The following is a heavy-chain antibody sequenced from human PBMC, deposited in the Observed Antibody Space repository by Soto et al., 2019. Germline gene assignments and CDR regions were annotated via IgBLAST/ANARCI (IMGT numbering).Heavy chain of an antibody. Sequence: ASVKVSFKASGYTFTSYDINWVRQATGQGLEWMGRINPNGGNTGYAQKFQGRVTMTRDTSTSTVYMELSSLRSEDTAVYYCARDLNKLELRYAPVVAQGWFDPWGQGTLVTVSS. D-gene: IGHD1-7*01. CDR2: INPNGGNT. V-gene: IGHV1-46*03. CDR1: GYTFTSYD. CDR3: ARDLNKLELRYAPVVAQGWFDP. J-gene: IGHJ5*02.